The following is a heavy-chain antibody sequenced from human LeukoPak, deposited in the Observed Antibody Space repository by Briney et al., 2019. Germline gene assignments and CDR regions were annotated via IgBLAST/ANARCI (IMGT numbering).Heavy chain of an antibody. V-gene: IGHV3-7*01. CDR3: AKGLKYSDSSGYPS. CDR1: GITFSNYW. J-gene: IGHJ4*02. CDR2: IKQDGSEK. D-gene: IGHD3-22*01. Sequence: VGSLRLSRVTSGITFSNYWMRWVRQAPGQGLELVANIKQDGSEKYYVDSVKGRFTISRDDAEKSLYLQMNSLRAEDTAVYYCAKGLKYSDSSGYPSWGQGTLVTVSS.